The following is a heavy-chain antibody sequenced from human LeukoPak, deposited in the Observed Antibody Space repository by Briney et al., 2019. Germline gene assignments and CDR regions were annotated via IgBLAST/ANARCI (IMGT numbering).Heavy chain of an antibody. Sequence: PGRSLRLSCAASGFTFSSYGMHWVRQAPGKGLEWVAVISYDGSNKYYADSVKGRFTISSDNSKNTLYLQMTSLRAEDTAVYYCATAGDDAFDIWGQGTMVTVSS. D-gene: IGHD3-16*01. CDR1: GFTFSSYG. V-gene: IGHV3-30*03. CDR2: ISYDGSNK. CDR3: ATAGDDAFDI. J-gene: IGHJ3*02.